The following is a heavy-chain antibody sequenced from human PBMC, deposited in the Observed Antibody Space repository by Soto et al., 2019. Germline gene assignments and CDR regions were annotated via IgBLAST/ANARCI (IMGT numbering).Heavy chain of an antibody. CDR1: GFSLTTKGVG. CDR3: AQVTITCGGVIGLDAFDV. J-gene: IGHJ3*01. CDR2: IFWDNDR. Sequence: QITLKESGPTLVEPTQTLTLTCTFSGFSLTTKGVGVGWIRQPPGQALEWLAVIFWDNDRRYSPSLRSRLDITKNPYNNQVVLTMTTLDPVDTGTYYCAQVTITCGGVIGLDAFDVWGQGAVVTVSS. V-gene: IGHV2-5*02. D-gene: IGHD3-16*02.